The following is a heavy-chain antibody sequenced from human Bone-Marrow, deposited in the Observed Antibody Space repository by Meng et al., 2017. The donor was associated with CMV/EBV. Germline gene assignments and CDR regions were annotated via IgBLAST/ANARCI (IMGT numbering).Heavy chain of an antibody. Sequence: GGSLRLSCAGPGFTFRSYGMHWVRQAPGKGLEWVAFIRYDGSNKYYADSVKGRFTISRDNFRNTVYLQMNSLTPEDTAMYYCAKVSAYSSGWYEDWGQGTLVTVSS. J-gene: IGHJ4*02. CDR3: AKVSAYSSGWYED. CDR1: GFTFRSYG. V-gene: IGHV3-30*02. D-gene: IGHD6-19*01. CDR2: IRYDGSNK.